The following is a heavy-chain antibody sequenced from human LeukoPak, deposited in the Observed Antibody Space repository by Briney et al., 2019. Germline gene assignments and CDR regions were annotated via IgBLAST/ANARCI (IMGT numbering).Heavy chain of an antibody. Sequence: GGSLRLSCAASGFTFSSYEMNWVRQAPGKGLEWVSYISSSGSTIYYADSVKGRFTISRDNAKNSLYLQMNSLRAEDTAVYYCARDPTVTRHFDYWGQGTLVTVSS. CDR3: ARDPTVTRHFDY. D-gene: IGHD4-11*01. J-gene: IGHJ4*02. CDR2: ISSSGSTI. CDR1: GFTFSSYE. V-gene: IGHV3-48*03.